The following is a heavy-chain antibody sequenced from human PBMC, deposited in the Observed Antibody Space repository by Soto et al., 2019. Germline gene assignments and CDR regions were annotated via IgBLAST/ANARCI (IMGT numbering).Heavy chain of an antibody. J-gene: IGHJ6*02. CDR3: ASTYYYDSSGYYYYYYGMDV. Sequence: GGSLRLSCAASGFTFSSYAMHWVRQAPGKGLEWVAVISYDGSNKYYADSVKGRFTISRDNSKNTLYLQMNSLRAEDTAVYYCASTYYYDSSGYYYYYYGMDVWGQGTTVTVSS. V-gene: IGHV3-30-3*01. D-gene: IGHD3-22*01. CDR2: ISYDGSNK. CDR1: GFTFSSYA.